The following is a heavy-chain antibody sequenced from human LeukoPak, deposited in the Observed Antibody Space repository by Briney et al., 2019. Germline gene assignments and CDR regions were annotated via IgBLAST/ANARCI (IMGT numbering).Heavy chain of an antibody. CDR3: ARVDSSGYYSFPDY. V-gene: IGHV3-48*03. J-gene: IGHJ4*02. Sequence: PGGSLRLSCAASGFTFSSYEMNWVRQAPGKGLEWVSYISSSGSTIYYADSVKGRFTISRDNAKNSLYLQMNSLRAEDTAVYYCARVDSSGYYSFPDYWGQGTLVTVSS. D-gene: IGHD3-22*01. CDR1: GFTFSSYE. CDR2: ISSSGSTI.